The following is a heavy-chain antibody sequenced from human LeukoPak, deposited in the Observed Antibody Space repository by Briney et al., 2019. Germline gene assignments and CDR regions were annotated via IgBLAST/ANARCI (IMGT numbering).Heavy chain of an antibody. CDR3: ARGAYCGGDCSSSDSFDI. V-gene: IGHV1-18*01. D-gene: IGHD2-21*02. CDR2: ISAYNGNT. J-gene: IGHJ3*02. Sequence: ASMKVSCKTSGYTFTSYGVSWVRQAPGQGLEWMGWISAYNGNTNYAQNLQGRVTTTTDTSTTTAYLELRSLRSDDTAVYYCARGAYCGGDCSSSDSFDIWGQGTMVTVSS. CDR1: GYTFTSYG.